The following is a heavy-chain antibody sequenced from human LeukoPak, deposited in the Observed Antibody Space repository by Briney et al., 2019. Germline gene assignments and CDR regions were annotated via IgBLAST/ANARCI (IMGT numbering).Heavy chain of an antibody. Sequence: SETLSLTCAVSGGSISSSNWWSWVRQPPGKGLEWIGEIYHSGSTNYNPSLKSRVTISVDTSKNQFSLKLSSVTAADTAVYYCARVIAAAGFYYYYMDVWGKGTTVTVSS. CDR3: ARVIAAAGFYYYYMDV. J-gene: IGHJ6*03. V-gene: IGHV4-4*02. D-gene: IGHD6-13*01. CDR1: GGSISSSNW. CDR2: IYHSGST.